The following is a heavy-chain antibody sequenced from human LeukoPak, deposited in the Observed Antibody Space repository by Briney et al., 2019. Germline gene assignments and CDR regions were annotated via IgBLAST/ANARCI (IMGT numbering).Heavy chain of an antibody. CDR3: ATIYDRGDY. V-gene: IGHV1-24*01. CDR1: GYTLTELS. J-gene: IGHJ4*02. D-gene: IGHD3-22*01. Sequence: GASVKVSCKVSGYTLTELSMHWVRQAPGEGREGMGGFDPEDGETIYAQKFQGRVTMTEDTSTDTAYMELSSLRSEDTAVYYCATIYDRGDYWGQGTLVTVSS. CDR2: FDPEDGET.